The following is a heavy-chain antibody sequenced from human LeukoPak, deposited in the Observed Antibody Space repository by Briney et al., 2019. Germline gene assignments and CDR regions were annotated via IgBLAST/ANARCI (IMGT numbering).Heavy chain of an antibody. V-gene: IGHV3-74*01. CDR2: VNVDETTT. J-gene: IGHJ4*02. CDR1: GFTFSSYW. CDR3: ARAGSYRFDY. Sequence: GGSLRLSCAASGFTFSSYWMSWVRQTPGKGLVWVSRVNVDETTTNYADSVKGRFTIFRDNAKNTVFLQMNSLTVEDTAVYYCARAGSYRFDYWGQGTLVTVSP. D-gene: IGHD3-16*02.